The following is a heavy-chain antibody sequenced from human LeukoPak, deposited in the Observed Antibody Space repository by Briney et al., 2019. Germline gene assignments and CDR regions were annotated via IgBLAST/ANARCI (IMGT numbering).Heavy chain of an antibody. CDR3: AREGTVNKKVNMDV. D-gene: IGHD4-11*01. CDR1: GGSISSYY. CDR2: IYYSGST. J-gene: IGHJ6*03. Sequence: SETLSLTCTVSGGSISSYYWSWIRQPPGKGLEWIGYIYYSGSTNYNPSLKSRVTISVDTSKNQFSLKLSSVTAADTAVYYCAREGTVNKKVNMDVWGKGTTVTVSS. V-gene: IGHV4-59*12.